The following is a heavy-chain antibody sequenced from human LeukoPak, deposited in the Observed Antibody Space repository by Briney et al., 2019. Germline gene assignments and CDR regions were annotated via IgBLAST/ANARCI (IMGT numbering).Heavy chain of an antibody. CDR3: AERGVVAVAGSRGITWFDP. CDR1: GFSFSSYA. D-gene: IGHD6-19*01. Sequence: HSGGSLRLSCAASGFSFSSYAMSWVRQAPGKGLEWVSGISGSGTSTYYADSVKGRFTISRDNSKNTLYLQMYSLRVEDTAVYYCAERGVVAVAGSRGITWFDPWGQGTLVTVSS. J-gene: IGHJ5*02. CDR2: ISGSGTST. V-gene: IGHV3-23*01.